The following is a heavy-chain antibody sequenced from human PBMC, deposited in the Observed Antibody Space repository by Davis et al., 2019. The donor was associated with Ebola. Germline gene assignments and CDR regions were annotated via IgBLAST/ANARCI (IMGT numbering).Heavy chain of an antibody. CDR1: GYTFTSYG. D-gene: IGHD1-7*01. CDR2: MNPNSGNT. V-gene: IGHV1-8*03. Sequence: ASVKVSCKASGYTFTSYGTSWVRQAPGKGLEWMVWMNPNSGNTGYAQKFQGRVTIPRDTSASPAYMELSSLRSEDTAVYYCARGDRLELRGGYYYYYGMDVWGQGTTVTVSS. CDR3: ARGDRLELRGGYYYYYGMDV. J-gene: IGHJ6*02.